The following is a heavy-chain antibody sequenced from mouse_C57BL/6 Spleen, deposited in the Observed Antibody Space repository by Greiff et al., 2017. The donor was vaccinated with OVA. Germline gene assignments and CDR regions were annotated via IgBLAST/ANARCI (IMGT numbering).Heavy chain of an antibody. CDR1: GYTFTSYW. Sequence: QVQLQQPGAELVRPGTSVKLSCKASGYTFTSYWMHWVKQRPGQGLEWIGVIDPSDSYTNYNQKFKGKATLTVDTSTSTAYMQLSRLTSEDSAVYYCATGWTQCAYWGQGTLVTVSA. CDR2: IDPSDSYT. D-gene: IGHD6-1*01. V-gene: IGHV1-59*01. CDR3: ATGWTQCAY. J-gene: IGHJ3*01.